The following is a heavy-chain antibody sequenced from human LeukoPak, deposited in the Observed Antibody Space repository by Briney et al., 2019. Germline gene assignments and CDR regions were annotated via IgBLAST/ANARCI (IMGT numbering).Heavy chain of an antibody. Sequence: PSETLSLTCTVSGGSISSYYWSWIRQPPGKGLEWIGSIYYSGSTYYNPSLKSRVTISVDTSKNQFSLKLSSVTAADTAVYYCAREGYYYDSSGYYYGVFDYWGQGTLVTVSS. CDR3: AREGYYYDSSGYYYGVFDY. V-gene: IGHV4-39*07. D-gene: IGHD3-22*01. CDR1: GGSISSYY. J-gene: IGHJ4*02. CDR2: IYYSGST.